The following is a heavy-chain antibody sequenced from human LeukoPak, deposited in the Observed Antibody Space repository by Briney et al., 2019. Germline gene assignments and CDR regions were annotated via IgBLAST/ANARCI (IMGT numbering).Heavy chain of an antibody. V-gene: IGHV4-39*07. D-gene: IGHD1-26*01. CDR2: IYYSGST. J-gene: IGHJ4*02. CDR1: GVSISSSSYY. Sequence: SETLSLTCTVSGVSISSSSYYWGWIRQPPGKGLEWIGSIYYSGSTYYNPSLKSRVTISVDTSKNQFSLKLSSVTAADTAVYYCARTRGSGGIVVGATIDYWGQGTLVTVSS. CDR3: ARTRGSGGIVVGATIDY.